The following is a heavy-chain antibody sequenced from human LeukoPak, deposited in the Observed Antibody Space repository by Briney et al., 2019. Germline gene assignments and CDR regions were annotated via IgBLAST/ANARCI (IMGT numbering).Heavy chain of an antibody. J-gene: IGHJ4*02. Sequence: SSETLSLTCVVSGGSLSTHHWSWIRQSPGRGLEWNGYISDSGSTNYNPSLKSRVTISVDTSKNQFSLMLSSVTAADTAVYYCARGYDSSAYYPFNYWGQGTLVTVSS. CDR2: ISDSGST. D-gene: IGHD3-22*01. CDR1: GGSLSTHH. V-gene: IGHV4-59*11. CDR3: ARGYDSSAYYPFNY.